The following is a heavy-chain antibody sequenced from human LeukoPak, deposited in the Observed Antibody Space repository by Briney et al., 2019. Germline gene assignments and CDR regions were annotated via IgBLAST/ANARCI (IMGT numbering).Heavy chain of an antibody. J-gene: IGHJ4*02. D-gene: IGHD1-26*01. CDR1: GFTFSSYA. V-gene: IGHV3-30*04. Sequence: GGSLRLSCAASGFTFSSYAMHWVRQAPGKGLEWVAVISYDGSNKYYADSVKGRFTVSRDNSKNTLYLQMNSLRAEDTAVYYCARRRYSGSSQHFDYWGQGTLVTVSS. CDR2: ISYDGSNK. CDR3: ARRRYSGSSQHFDY.